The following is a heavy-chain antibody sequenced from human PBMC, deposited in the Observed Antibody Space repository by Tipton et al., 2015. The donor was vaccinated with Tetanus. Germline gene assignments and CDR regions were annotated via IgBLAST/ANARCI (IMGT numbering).Heavy chain of an antibody. J-gene: IGHJ2*01. D-gene: IGHD2-15*01. V-gene: IGHV4-61*01. CDR3: ARGGLCVGPACAGISPLLDV. CDR1: GDSVRSGSYY. CDR2: ISYSGST. Sequence: TLSLTCTVSGDSVRSGSYYWSWIRQPPGKGLEWLAYISYSGSTNSNYAPKSRITISRDMSKNQISLKLTSVTAADTAVYYCARGGLCVGPACAGISPLLDVWGRGTLVTASS.